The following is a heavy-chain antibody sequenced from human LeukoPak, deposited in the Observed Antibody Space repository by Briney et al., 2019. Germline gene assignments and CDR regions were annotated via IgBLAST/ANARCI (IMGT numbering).Heavy chain of an antibody. CDR2: IYSSGST. D-gene: IGHD2-15*01. CDR1: GVSISSGSNY. J-gene: IGHJ4*02. CDR3: ARAGWYTLDN. V-gene: IGHV4-39*07. Sequence: SETLSLTCSVSGVSISSGSNYWGWIRQPPGKTLEWIGSIYSSGSTYYTPSLKSRVIILFDTAKNHCSLNLSSVTAADTAVYYCARAGWYTLDNWGQGTLVTVSS.